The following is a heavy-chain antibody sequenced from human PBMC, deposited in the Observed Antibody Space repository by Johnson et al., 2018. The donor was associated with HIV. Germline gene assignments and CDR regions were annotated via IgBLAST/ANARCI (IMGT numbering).Heavy chain of an antibody. CDR2: ISGRGDST. V-gene: IGHV3-23*04. CDR3: TTASSPTLLDAFDI. CDR1: GFIFNKYA. J-gene: IGHJ3*02. D-gene: IGHD6-6*01. Sequence: VQLVESGGGLVQPGGSLGLSCAASGFIFNKYAMTWVRQAPGKGLEWVSVISGRGDSTHYADSVKGRFTLSSDNSRNTLYLQMNSLKTDDTAMYYCTTASSPTLLDAFDIWGQGTMVTVSS.